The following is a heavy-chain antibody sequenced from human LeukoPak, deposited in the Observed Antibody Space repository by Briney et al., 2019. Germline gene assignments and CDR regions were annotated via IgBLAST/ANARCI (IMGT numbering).Heavy chain of an antibody. J-gene: IGHJ5*02. CDR2: INHSGST. CDR1: GGSFSGYY. Sequence: SETLSLTYAVYGGSFSGYYWSWIRQPPGKGLEWIGEINHSGSTNYNPSLKSRVTISVDTSKNQFSLKLSSVTAADTAVYYCARDYDVLTAYPPTQLFDPWGQGTLVTVSS. D-gene: IGHD3-9*01. V-gene: IGHV4-34*01. CDR3: ARDYDVLTAYPPTQLFDP.